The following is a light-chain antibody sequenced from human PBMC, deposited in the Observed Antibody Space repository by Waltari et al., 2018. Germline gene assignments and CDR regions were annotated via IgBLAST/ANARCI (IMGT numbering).Light chain of an antibody. CDR3: CSYTGGYTWV. J-gene: IGLJ3*02. Sequence: QSALTQPRSVSGSPGQSVPISCTGTSSDLRTSNYVSWDHHHPGKTPNHLIHDATSRPSGVPDRFSVSRSGNTASLTISGLQTEDEADYYCCSYTGGYTWVFGGGTKLTVL. CDR1: SSDLRTSNY. V-gene: IGLV2-11*01. CDR2: DAT.